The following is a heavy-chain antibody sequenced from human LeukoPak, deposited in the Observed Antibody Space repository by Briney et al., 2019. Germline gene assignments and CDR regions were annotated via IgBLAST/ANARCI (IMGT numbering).Heavy chain of an antibody. CDR2: IIPIFGTA. V-gene: IGHV1-69*05. J-gene: IGHJ4*02. CDR1: GGTFSSYA. D-gene: IGHD5-24*01. CDR3: ARAEDGYNYSGGFDY. Sequence: SVKVSCKASGGTFSSYAISWVRQAPGQGLEWMGGIIPIFGTANYAQKFQGRVTITTDESTSTAYMELSSLRSEDTAVFYCARAEDGYNYSGGFDYWGQGTLVTVSS.